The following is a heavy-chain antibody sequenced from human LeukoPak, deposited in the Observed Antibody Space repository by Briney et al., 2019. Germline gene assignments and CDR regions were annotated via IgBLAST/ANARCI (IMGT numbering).Heavy chain of an antibody. CDR1: GYTFTGYY. CDR3: ARDRMALRFLEWFNNGAGDYYYYMDV. Sequence: ASVKASCKASGYTFTGYYMHWVRQAPGQGLEWMGWINPNSGGTNYAQKFQGRVTMTRDTSISTAYMELSRLRSDDTAVYYCARDRMALRFLEWFNNGAGDYYYYMDVWGKGTTVTASS. CDR2: INPNSGGT. V-gene: IGHV1-2*02. D-gene: IGHD3-3*01. J-gene: IGHJ6*03.